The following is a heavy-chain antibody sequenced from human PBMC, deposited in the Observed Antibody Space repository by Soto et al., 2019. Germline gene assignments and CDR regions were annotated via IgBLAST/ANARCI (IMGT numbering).Heavy chain of an antibody. CDR2: IYYSGST. CDR1: GGSISSYY. Sequence: PSETLSLTCTVSGGSISSYYWSWIRQPPGKGLEWFGYIYYSGSTNYNPSLKSRVTISVDTSKNQFSLKLSSVTAADTAVYYCARSGGEWKQINWFDPWGQGTLVTVSS. J-gene: IGHJ5*02. D-gene: IGHD5-18*01. V-gene: IGHV4-59*01. CDR3: ARSGGEWKQINWFDP.